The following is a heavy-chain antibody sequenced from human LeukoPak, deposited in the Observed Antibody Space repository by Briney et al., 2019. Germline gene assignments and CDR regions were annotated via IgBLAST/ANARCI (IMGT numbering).Heavy chain of an antibody. CDR1: GFTFSSYG. D-gene: IGHD5-12*01. Sequence: GGSLRLSCAASGFTFSSYGMHWVRQAPGKGLEWVAVIWYDGSNKYYADSVKGRFTISRDNSKNTLYLQMNGLRAEDTAVYYCARVRYSGYDFGMDVWGQGTMVTVSS. V-gene: IGHV3-33*01. CDR2: IWYDGSNK. J-gene: IGHJ6*02. CDR3: ARVRYSGYDFGMDV.